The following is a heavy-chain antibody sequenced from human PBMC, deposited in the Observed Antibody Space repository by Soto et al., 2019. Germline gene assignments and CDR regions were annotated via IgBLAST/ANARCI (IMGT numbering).Heavy chain of an antibody. CDR3: ASQGGSLYYYYGMDV. CDR1: GGTFSSYA. Sequence: QVQLVQSGAEVKKPGSSVKVSCKASGGTFSSYAISWVRQAPGQGLEWMGGIIPIFGTANYAQKFQGRVTITADESTSTAYMELSSLGAEDTAVYCCASQGGSLYYYYGMDVWGQGTTVTVSS. J-gene: IGHJ6*02. CDR2: IIPIFGTA. D-gene: IGHD2-15*01. V-gene: IGHV1-69*12.